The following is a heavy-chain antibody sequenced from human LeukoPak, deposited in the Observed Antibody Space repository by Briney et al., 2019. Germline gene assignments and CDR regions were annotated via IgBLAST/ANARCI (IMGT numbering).Heavy chain of an antibody. V-gene: IGHV4-59*01. J-gene: IGHJ6*03. Sequence: PSETLSLTCTVSGDSINKYYWSWIRQPAGKGLEWVGYIYYSGSTNYNPSLKSRVTISVDTSKNQFSLKLSSVTAADTAVYYCARDGTDIVATISHYMDVWGKGTTVTVSS. CDR3: ARDGTDIVATISHYMDV. CDR2: IYYSGST. CDR1: GDSINKYY. D-gene: IGHD5-12*01.